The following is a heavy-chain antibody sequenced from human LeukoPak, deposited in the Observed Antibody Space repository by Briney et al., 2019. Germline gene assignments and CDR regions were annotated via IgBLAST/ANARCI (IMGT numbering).Heavy chain of an antibody. CDR1: GFTFSSYG. J-gene: IGHJ4*02. D-gene: IGHD1-26*01. CDR3: ARDGALGSRRFNFDQ. V-gene: IGHV3-33*01. Sequence: PGGSLRLSCAVSGFTFSSYGMRWVRQAPGRGLEWVAVIWYDGSNKYYADSVKGRFTISRDDSKNTLYLQMNSLRAEDTAVYYCARDGALGSRRFNFDQWGQGTLVTVSS. CDR2: IWYDGSNK.